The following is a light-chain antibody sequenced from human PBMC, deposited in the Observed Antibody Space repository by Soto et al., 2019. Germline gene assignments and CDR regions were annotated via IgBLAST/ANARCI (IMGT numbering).Light chain of an antibody. CDR2: GAS. V-gene: IGKV3-20*01. J-gene: IGKJ5*01. Sequence: EIVMPQTPGTLSLSPGERATLSCRPSQSVSSRLAWYQQKPGQAPRLLISGASSRATGIPDRFSGSGSGTDFTLTISRLEPEDFALYYCQHYVERSPITFGQGTRLEIK. CDR3: QHYVERSPIT. CDR1: QSVSSR.